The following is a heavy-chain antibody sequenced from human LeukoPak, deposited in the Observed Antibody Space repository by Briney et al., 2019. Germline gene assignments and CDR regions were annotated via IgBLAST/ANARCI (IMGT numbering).Heavy chain of an antibody. CDR2: ISSSSSYI. CDR1: GFTFSSYS. Sequence: GXXLXLSCAASGFTFSSYSMNWVRQAPGKGLEWVSSISSSSSYIYYADSVKGRFTISRDNAKNSLYLQMNSLRAEDTAVYYCARDIVVVPAAMGIVDYWGQGTLVTVSS. V-gene: IGHV3-21*01. J-gene: IGHJ4*02. CDR3: ARDIVVVPAAMGIVDY. D-gene: IGHD2-2*01.